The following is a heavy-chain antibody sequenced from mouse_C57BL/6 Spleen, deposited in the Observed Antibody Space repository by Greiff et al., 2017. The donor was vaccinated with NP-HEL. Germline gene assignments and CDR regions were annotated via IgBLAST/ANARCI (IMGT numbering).Heavy chain of an antibody. Sequence: VQLQQPGAELVRPGSSVKLSCKASGYTFTSYWMHWVKQRPIQGLEWIGNIDPSDSETHYNQKFKDKATLTVDKSSSTAYMQLSSLTSEDSAVYYCARRSLNWDYAMDYWGQGTSVTVSS. CDR3: ARRSLNWDYAMDY. D-gene: IGHD4-1*01. V-gene: IGHV1-52*01. CDR2: IDPSDSET. J-gene: IGHJ4*01. CDR1: GYTFTSYW.